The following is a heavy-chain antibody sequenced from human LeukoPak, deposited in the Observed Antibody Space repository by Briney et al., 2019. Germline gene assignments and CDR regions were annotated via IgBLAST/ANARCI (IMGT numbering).Heavy chain of an antibody. J-gene: IGHJ4*02. CDR1: GFTFSTYA. Sequence: GRSLRLSCAASGFTFSTYAIHWVRQAPGKGLEWVAVIWFDGSEQYYADSVKGRFIISRDNSKSTSNLQLNSPRAEDTAVYYCAFSGYSSGFDYWGQGTLVTVSS. CDR3: AFSGYSSGFDY. V-gene: IGHV3-33*01. CDR2: IWFDGSEQ. D-gene: IGHD6-19*01.